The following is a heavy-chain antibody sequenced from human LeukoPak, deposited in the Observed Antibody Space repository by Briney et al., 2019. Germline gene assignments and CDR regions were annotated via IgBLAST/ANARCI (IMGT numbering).Heavy chain of an antibody. D-gene: IGHD5-24*01. CDR3: ARDGGDGYNFDY. CDR2: ISYDGSSE. CDR1: GFTFSNFG. V-gene: IGHV3-30*03. Sequence: PGRCLRLSCAASGFTFSNFGMHWVRRAPGKGLEWVTRISYDGSSEYYADSVKGRLTISRDNSKNTLYLQMNSLRGEDTAVYYCARDGGDGYNFDYWGQGTLVTVSS. J-gene: IGHJ4*02.